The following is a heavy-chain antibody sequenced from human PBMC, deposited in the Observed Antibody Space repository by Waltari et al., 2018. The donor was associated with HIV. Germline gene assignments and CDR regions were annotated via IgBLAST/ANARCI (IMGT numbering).Heavy chain of an antibody. Sequence: EAQLVESGGGLVQPGGSLRLSCAVSGSSFYDYAMPWVRQAPGKGLEWVSGISWNSGYIGYGDSVKGRFTISRDNAKNSLYLQMNSLRVEDTALYYCAKDIQRWYRPRGAFDIWGQGTMVTVSS. J-gene: IGHJ3*02. CDR2: ISWNSGYI. D-gene: IGHD2-15*01. CDR1: GSSFYDYA. CDR3: AKDIQRWYRPRGAFDI. V-gene: IGHV3-9*01.